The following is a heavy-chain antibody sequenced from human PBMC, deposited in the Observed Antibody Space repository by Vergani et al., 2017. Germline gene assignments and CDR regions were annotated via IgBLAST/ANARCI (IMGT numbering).Heavy chain of an antibody. CDR2: IIPILGIA. CDR1: GGTFSSYT. V-gene: IGHV1-69*08. D-gene: IGHD3-22*01. CDR3: AREDSSLNSGIDAFDI. J-gene: IGHJ3*02. Sequence: QVQLVQSGAEVKKPGSSVKVSCKASGGTFSSYTISWVRQAPGQGLEWMGRIIPILGIANYAQKFQGRVTITADKSTSTAYMELSSLRSEDTAVYYCAREDSSLNSGIDAFDIWGQGTMVTVSS.